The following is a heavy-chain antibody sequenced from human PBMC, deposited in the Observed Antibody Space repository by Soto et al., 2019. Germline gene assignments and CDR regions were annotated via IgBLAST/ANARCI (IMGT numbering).Heavy chain of an antibody. D-gene: IGHD1-7*01. V-gene: IGHV1-8*01. CDR1: GYTFTRYD. CDR3: ARGGLELTSFDY. CDR2: MNPNSGNT. Sequence: GASVKGSWQASGYTFTRYDIKWGRQATGQGLEWMGWMNPNSGNTGYAQKFQGRVTMTRNTSISTAYMELSSLRSEDTAVYYCARGGLELTSFDYWGQGTLVTVSS. J-gene: IGHJ4*02.